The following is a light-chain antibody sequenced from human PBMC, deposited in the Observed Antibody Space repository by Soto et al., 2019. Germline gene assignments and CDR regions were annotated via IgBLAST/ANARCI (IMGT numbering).Light chain of an antibody. Sequence: EIVVTQSPGTLSLSPGERATLSCRASQSVRSNYLAWYQQKPGQAPRLLIYDASTRATGIPDRFSGSGSGTDFTLTISRLEPEDFAVYYCQQCGTSSWTFGQGTKVEIK. J-gene: IGKJ1*01. CDR1: QSVRSNY. CDR2: DAS. V-gene: IGKV3-20*01. CDR3: QQCGTSSWT.